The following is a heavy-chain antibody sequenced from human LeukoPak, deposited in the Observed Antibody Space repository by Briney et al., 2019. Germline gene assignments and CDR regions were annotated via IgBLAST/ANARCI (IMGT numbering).Heavy chain of an antibody. CDR3: ARASYYDFWSGYSSDHYYYMDV. CDR1: GFTFSSDS. J-gene: IGHJ6*03. CDR2: ISSSSSTI. Sequence: GGSLRLSCAASGFTFSSDSMNWVRQAPGKGLEWVSYISSSSSTIYYADYVKGRFTISRDNAKNSLYLQMNSLRDEDTAVYYCARASYYDFWSGYSSDHYYYMDVWGKGTTVTVSS. V-gene: IGHV3-48*02. D-gene: IGHD3-3*01.